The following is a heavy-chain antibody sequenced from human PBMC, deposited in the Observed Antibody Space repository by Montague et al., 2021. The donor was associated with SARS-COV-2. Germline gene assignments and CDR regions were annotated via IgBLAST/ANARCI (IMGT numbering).Heavy chain of an antibody. CDR1: GNSVSSGYY. CDR3: ARVGFGYCSGGSCYRAFDY. Sequence: SETLSLTCTVSGNSVSSGYYWGWIRQPPGKGLEWIGTMYHSGTTYYNPSLKSRVTISVDTSKNQFSLKLSSVTAADTAVYYCARVGFGYCSGGSCYRAFDYWGQGTLVTVSS. J-gene: IGHJ4*02. CDR2: MYHSGTT. D-gene: IGHD2-15*01. V-gene: IGHV4-38-2*02.